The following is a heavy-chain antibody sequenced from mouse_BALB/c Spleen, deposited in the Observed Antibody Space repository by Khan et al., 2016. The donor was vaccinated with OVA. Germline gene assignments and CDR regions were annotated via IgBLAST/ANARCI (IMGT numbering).Heavy chain of an antibody. CDR1: GYSFTDYY. Sequence: VQLQESGAELARPGASVKLSCKASGYSFTDYYINWVKQRTGQGLEWIGEISPGSGDTYYNEKFKGKATLTADKSSSTAYMQLSSLTSEASAVYFCARRNYFGSTFAYWGQGTLVTVSA. D-gene: IGHD1-2*01. CDR3: ARRNYFGSTFAY. J-gene: IGHJ3*01. V-gene: IGHV1-77*01. CDR2: ISPGSGDT.